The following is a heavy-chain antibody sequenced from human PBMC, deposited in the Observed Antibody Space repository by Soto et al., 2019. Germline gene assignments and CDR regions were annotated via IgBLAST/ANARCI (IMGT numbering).Heavy chain of an antibody. CDR3: ARVPDYGDYGYYYYGMDV. Sequence: ASVKVSCKASGYTFTGYYMHWVRQAPGQGREWMGWINPNSGGTNYAQKFQGRVTMTRDTSISTAYMELSRLRSDDTAVYYCARVPDYGDYGYYYYGMDVWGQGTTVIVSS. J-gene: IGHJ6*02. V-gene: IGHV1-2*02. CDR2: INPNSGGT. D-gene: IGHD4-17*01. CDR1: GYTFTGYY.